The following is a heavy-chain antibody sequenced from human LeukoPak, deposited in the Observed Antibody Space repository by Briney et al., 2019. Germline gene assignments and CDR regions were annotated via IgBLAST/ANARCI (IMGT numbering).Heavy chain of an antibody. D-gene: IGHD6-19*01. CDR3: ARRAVTGSNYFDY. J-gene: IGHJ4*02. CDR2: ISSSTSSSTSTM. Sequence: GGSLRLSCAASGFTLNTYAMNWVRQAPGKGLEWVSYISSSTSSSTSTMYYADSVKGRFTISRDSAKNSVYLQMNSLRDEDTAVYYCARRAVTGSNYFDYWGQGSLVTVSS. V-gene: IGHV3-48*02. CDR1: GFTLNTYA.